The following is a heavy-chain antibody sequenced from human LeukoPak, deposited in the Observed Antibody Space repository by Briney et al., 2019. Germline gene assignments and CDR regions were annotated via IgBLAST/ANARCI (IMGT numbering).Heavy chain of an antibody. J-gene: IGHJ4*02. CDR1: GFTFSSYW. CDR2: IISDGSST. D-gene: IGHD2-15*01. V-gene: IGHV3-74*01. CDR3: AKGYCSGGNCYPFDY. Sequence: GGSLRLSCAASGFTFSSYWMTWVRQAPGKGLVWVSRIISDGSSTSYADSVKGRFTISRDNSKNTLYLQMNSLRAEDTAVYYCAKGYCSGGNCYPFDYWGQGTLVTVSS.